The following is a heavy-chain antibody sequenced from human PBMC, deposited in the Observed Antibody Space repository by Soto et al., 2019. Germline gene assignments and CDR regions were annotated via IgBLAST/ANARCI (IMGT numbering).Heavy chain of an antibody. D-gene: IGHD5-12*01. CDR3: ALHNSGWDIGY. CDR2: IYPGDSDP. V-gene: IGHV5-51*01. CDR1: GYNFSRYW. J-gene: IGHJ4*02. Sequence: PGESLKISCQGSGYNFSRYWIGWVRQMPGKGLEWVGIIYPGDSDPRYSPSFQGQVTISADKSISTAYLQWTSLKASDTATYYCALHNSGWDIGYWGQGTLVTVSS.